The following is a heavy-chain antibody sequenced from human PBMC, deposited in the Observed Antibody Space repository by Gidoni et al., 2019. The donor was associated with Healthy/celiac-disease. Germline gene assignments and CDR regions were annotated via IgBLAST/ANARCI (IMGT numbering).Heavy chain of an antibody. CDR3: AKGNIAVADWYFDL. D-gene: IGHD6-19*01. CDR2: ISWNSGSI. V-gene: IGHV3-9*01. Sequence: EVQLVESGGGLVQPGRSLRLSCAASGFTFDDYAMHWVRQAPGKGLEWVSGISWNSGSIGYADSVKGRFTISRDNAKNSLYLQMNSLRAEDTALYYCAKGNIAVADWYFDLWGRGTLVTVSS. J-gene: IGHJ2*01. CDR1: GFTFDDYA.